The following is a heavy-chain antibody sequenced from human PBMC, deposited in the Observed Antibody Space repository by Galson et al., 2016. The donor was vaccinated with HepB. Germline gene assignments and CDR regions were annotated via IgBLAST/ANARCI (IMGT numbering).Heavy chain of an antibody. J-gene: IGHJ4*02. CDR2: IKQDGIEK. V-gene: IGHV3-7*03. Sequence: SLRLSCAASGFTFSSYWITWVRRAPGKGLEWVANIKQDGIEKYYVDSVKGRFSISRDNAKNSLYLQMNSLRPEDTAFYYCAKGTIAAAGGHFEYWGQGTLVTVSS. CDR3: AKGTIAAAGGHFEY. CDR1: GFTFSSYW. D-gene: IGHD6-13*01.